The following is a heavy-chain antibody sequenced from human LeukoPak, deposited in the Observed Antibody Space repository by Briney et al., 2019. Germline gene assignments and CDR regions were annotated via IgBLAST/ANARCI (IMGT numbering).Heavy chain of an antibody. CDR3: AKVRSYYSSADRGPFDP. CDR2: ISGSGGST. V-gene: IGHV3-23*01. Sequence: PGGSLRLSCAASGFTFSSYAMSWVRQAPGKGLEWVSAISGSGGSTYYADSVKGRFTISRDNSKNTLYLQMNSLRAEDTAVYYCAKVRSYYSSADRGPFDPWGQGTLVTVSS. CDR1: GFTFSSYA. D-gene: IGHD6-19*01. J-gene: IGHJ5*02.